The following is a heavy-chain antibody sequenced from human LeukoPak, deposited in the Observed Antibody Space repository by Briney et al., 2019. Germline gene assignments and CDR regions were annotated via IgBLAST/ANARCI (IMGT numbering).Heavy chain of an antibody. CDR1: GFTFSSYS. Sequence: GGSLRLSCAASGFTFSSYSMNWARQAPGKGLEWVSSISSSSSYIYYADSVKGRFTISRDNAKNSLYLQMNSLRAEDTAVYYCARARDNWNDLGYWGQGTLVTVSS. V-gene: IGHV3-21*04. J-gene: IGHJ4*02. CDR2: ISSSSSYI. D-gene: IGHD1-1*01. CDR3: ARARDNWNDLGY.